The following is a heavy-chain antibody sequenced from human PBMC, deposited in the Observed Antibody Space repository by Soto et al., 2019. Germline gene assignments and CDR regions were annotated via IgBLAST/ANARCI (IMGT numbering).Heavy chain of an antibody. CDR1: GFTFSSHA. Sequence: QVQLVESGGGVVQPGRSLRLSCAASGFTFSSHAMHWVRQAPGKGLEWVALISYDGSSKYYADSVRGRFTISRDNSKNTLYRQMNSIRVEDTAIYYCARLFITLIALNWLDPWGQGTLVSVSS. CDR2: ISYDGSSK. V-gene: IGHV3-30-3*01. D-gene: IGHD3-22*01. CDR3: ARLFITLIALNWLDP. J-gene: IGHJ5*02.